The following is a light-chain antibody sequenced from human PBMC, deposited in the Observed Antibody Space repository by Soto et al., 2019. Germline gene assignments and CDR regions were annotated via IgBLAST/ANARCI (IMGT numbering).Light chain of an antibody. V-gene: IGLV2-14*03. CDR1: SSDIGGYNY. CDR3: SSYTSSSILV. J-gene: IGLJ2*01. CDR2: DVS. Sequence: SALSQPASVSGSPGQSITISCTGTSSDIGGYNYVSWYQQHPGKAPKLMIYDVSNRPSGVSNRFSGSKSDNTASLTISGLQAEDDADYYCSSYTSSSILVFGGGTKLTVL.